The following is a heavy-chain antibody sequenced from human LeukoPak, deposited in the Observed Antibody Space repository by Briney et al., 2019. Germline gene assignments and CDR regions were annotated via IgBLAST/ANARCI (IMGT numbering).Heavy chain of an antibody. Sequence: SVKVSCKASGGTFSSYAISWVRQAPGQGLEWMGGIIPIFGTANYAQKFQGRVTITADESTSTAYMELSSLRSEDTAVYYCARDCGGGSCYDALDYWGRGTLVTVSS. CDR2: IIPIFGTA. V-gene: IGHV1-69*13. D-gene: IGHD2-15*01. CDR1: GGTFSSYA. CDR3: ARDCGGGSCYDALDY. J-gene: IGHJ4*02.